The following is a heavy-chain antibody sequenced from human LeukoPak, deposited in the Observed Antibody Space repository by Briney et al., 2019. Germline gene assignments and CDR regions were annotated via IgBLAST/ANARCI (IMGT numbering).Heavy chain of an antibody. CDR2: INTNTGNP. D-gene: IGHD3-10*01. J-gene: IGHJ4*02. CDR1: GYTFTSYA. V-gene: IGHV7-4-1*02. Sequence: ASVKVSCKASGYTFTSYAMNWVRQAPGQGLEWMGWINTNTGNPTYAQGFTGRFVFSLDTSVSTAYLQISSLKAEDTAVYYCARTYYGSGSYHLDCWGQGTLVTVSS. CDR3: ARTYYGSGSYHLDC.